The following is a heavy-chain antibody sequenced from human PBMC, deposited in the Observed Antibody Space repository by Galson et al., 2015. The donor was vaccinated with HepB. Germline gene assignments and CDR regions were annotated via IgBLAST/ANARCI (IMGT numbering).Heavy chain of an antibody. CDR2: INSDGSTT. D-gene: IGHD3-16*01. V-gene: IGHV3-74*01. CDR1: GFTFSSYW. J-gene: IGHJ5*02. Sequence: SLRLSCAASGFTFSSYWMHWVRQAPGKGLVWVSRINSDGSTTTYADSVKSRFTISRDNAKNTLYLQMNSLRAEDTAVYYCARVPLGVVPQSANWFDPWGQGTLVTVSS. CDR3: ARVPLGVVPQSANWFDP.